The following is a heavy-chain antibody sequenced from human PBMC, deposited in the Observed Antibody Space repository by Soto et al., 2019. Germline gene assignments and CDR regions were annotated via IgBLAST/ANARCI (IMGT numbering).Heavy chain of an antibody. CDR2: IYGSGGT. J-gene: IGHJ6*02. CDR3: ARGAVAGVDYGMDV. CDR1: GGSMSGYY. Sequence: QVRLRESGPGLVKPWETLSLTCTVSGGSMSGYYWSWIRQAAGKGLEWIGRIYGSGGTNYNPSLKGRVTMSVDTSRKQFLLKLNSVTAADTAMYYCARGAVAGVDYGMDVWGQGTAVTVSS. V-gene: IGHV4-4*07. D-gene: IGHD6-13*01.